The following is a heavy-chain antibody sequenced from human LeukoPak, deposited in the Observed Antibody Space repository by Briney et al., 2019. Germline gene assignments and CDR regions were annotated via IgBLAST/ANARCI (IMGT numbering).Heavy chain of an antibody. V-gene: IGHV1-69*05. CDR3: ASVIVVVPAAARFDTEYYFDY. J-gene: IGHJ4*02. CDR2: IIPIFGTA. D-gene: IGHD2-2*01. CDR1: GGTFSSYA. Sequence: SVKVSCKASGGTFSSYAISWVRQAPGQGLEWMGGIIPIFGTANYAQKFQGRVTITTDESTSTTYMELSSLRSEDTAVYYCASVIVVVPAAARFDTEYYFDYWGQGTLVTVSS.